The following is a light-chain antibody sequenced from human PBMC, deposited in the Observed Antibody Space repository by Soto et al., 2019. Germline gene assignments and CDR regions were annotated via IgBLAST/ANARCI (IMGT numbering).Light chain of an antibody. CDR1: QSVSSSY. V-gene: IGKV3-20*01. Sequence: EIVLTQSPGTLSLSPGERATLSCRASQSVSSSYLAWYQQKPGQAPRLLIYGASSRATGIPDRFSGSGSGTDFALPISRLEPEDFAVYYCQQYGSSRWTFGQGTKVEIK. CDR3: QQYGSSRWT. J-gene: IGKJ1*01. CDR2: GAS.